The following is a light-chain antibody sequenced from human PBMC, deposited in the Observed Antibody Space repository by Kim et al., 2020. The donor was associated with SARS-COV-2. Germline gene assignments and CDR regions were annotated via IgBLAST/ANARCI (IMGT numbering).Light chain of an antibody. CDR1: QRINNNY. CDR2: GTS. Sequence: SPGERATLSCMASQRINNNYLTWFQQNPGQAPRLLIYGTSNRATGIPDRFIGSGSGTDFNLTISSLEPEDFAVYYCQLYRASSVTFGQGTRLEIK. J-gene: IGKJ5*01. CDR3: QLYRASSVT. V-gene: IGKV3-20*01.